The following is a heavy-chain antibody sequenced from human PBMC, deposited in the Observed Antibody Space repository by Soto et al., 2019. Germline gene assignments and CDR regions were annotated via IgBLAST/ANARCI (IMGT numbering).Heavy chain of an antibody. Sequence: VASVKVSCKVSGYTLTGLSMHWVRQAPGKGLEWMGGFDPEDGETIYAQKFQGRVTMTEDTSTDTAYMELSSLRSEDTAVYYCATLGYCSSTSCFYYYYGMDVWGQGTTVTVSS. J-gene: IGHJ6*02. CDR3: ATLGYCSSTSCFYYYYGMDV. CDR2: FDPEDGET. CDR1: GYTLTGLS. D-gene: IGHD2-2*03. V-gene: IGHV1-24*01.